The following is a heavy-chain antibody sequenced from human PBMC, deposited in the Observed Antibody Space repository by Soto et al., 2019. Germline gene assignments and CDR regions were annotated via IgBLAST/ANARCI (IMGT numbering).Heavy chain of an antibody. CDR2: IYPGDSDT. J-gene: IGHJ4*02. CDR1: GYSFTSYW. D-gene: IGHD3-22*01. CDR3: AGYVVDSSGYPRPY. Sequence: ESLKSSCEGSGYSFTSYWIGWVRQMPGKGLEWMGIIYPGDSDTRYSPSFQGQVTISADKSISTAYLQWSSLKASDTAMYYCAGYVVDSSGYPRPYWRQGTLVTVSS. V-gene: IGHV5-51*01.